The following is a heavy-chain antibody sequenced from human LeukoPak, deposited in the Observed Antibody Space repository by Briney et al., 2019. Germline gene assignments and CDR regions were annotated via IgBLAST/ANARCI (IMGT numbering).Heavy chain of an antibody. CDR2: IWYDGSNK. D-gene: IGHD3-22*01. CDR1: GFTFSSYG. V-gene: IGHV3-33*01. CDR3: ARDGGVFYYDSSGYSFDY. Sequence: GRSLRLSCAASGFTFSSYGMHWVRQAPGKGLEWVAVIWYDGSNKYYADSVKGRFTISRDNSKNTLYLQMNSLRAEDTAVYYCARDGGVFYYDSSGYSFDYWGQGTLVTVSS. J-gene: IGHJ4*02.